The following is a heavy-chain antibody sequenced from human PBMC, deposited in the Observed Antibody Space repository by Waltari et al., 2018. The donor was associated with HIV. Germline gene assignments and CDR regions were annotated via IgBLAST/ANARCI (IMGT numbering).Heavy chain of an antibody. Sequence: QVQLQQWGAGLLKPSETLSLTCAVYVGSFSGSSWRGVRQPPGKGLEWIGEINHSGSTNYNPSLKSRVTISVDTSKNQFSLKLSSVTAADTAVYYCARGGAAVPDCLFDLWGRGTLVTVSS. D-gene: IGHD6-13*01. CDR3: ARGGAAVPDCLFDL. CDR2: INHSGST. V-gene: IGHV4-34*01. J-gene: IGHJ2*01. CDR1: VGSFSGSS.